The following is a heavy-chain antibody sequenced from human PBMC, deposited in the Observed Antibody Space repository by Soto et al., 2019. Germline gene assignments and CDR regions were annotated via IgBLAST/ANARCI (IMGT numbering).Heavy chain of an antibody. CDR2: IYYRGNT. J-gene: IGHJ4*02. Sequence: PSETLSLTCTVSGGSISSSSYYWGWIRQPPGKGLEWIGSIYYRGNTYYNPSLKSRVTISVDTSKNQFSLKLSSVTAADTAVYYCAREWGGYCSGGSCQVDYWGQGTLVTAPQ. CDR3: AREWGGYCSGGSCQVDY. CDR1: GGSISSSSYY. D-gene: IGHD2-15*01. V-gene: IGHV4-39*02.